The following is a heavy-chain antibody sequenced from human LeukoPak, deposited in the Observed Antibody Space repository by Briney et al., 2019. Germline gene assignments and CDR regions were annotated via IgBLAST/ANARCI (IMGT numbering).Heavy chain of an antibody. J-gene: IGHJ4*02. Sequence: GSLRLSCAASGFTFSGSAIHWVRQASGKGLEWVGRIRDKANSYATAYIASVKGRFTISRDDSKNTAYLQMSSLKTEDTAVYYCTRWDCTTTGCYPFDYWGQGTLVTVSS. CDR2: IRDKANSYAT. CDR3: TRWDCTTTGCYPFDY. V-gene: IGHV3-73*01. CDR1: GFTFSGSA. D-gene: IGHD2-2*01.